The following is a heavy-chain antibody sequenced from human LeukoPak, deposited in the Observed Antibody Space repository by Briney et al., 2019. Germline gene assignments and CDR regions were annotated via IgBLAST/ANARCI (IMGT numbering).Heavy chain of an antibody. J-gene: IGHJ4*02. CDR1: GFTFSTYS. CDR3: AKESQLSYSGTFYIDY. CDR2: ISSSSSVM. V-gene: IGHV3-48*01. D-gene: IGHD1-26*01. Sequence: PGGSLRLSCAASGFTFSTYSMNWVRQAPGKGLEWVSYISSSSSVMYYADSVKGRFTISRDNAKNSLYLQMNSLRAEDTAVYYCAKESQLSYSGTFYIDYWGQGALVTVSS.